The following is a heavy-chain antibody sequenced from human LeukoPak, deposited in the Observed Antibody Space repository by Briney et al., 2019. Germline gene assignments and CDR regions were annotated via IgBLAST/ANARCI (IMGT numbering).Heavy chain of an antibody. CDR2: IWYDGTNT. CDR3: ARDFCSGGSCYPDAFDI. CDR1: GFTFSSYG. J-gene: IGHJ3*02. Sequence: GRSLRLSCAAPGFTFSSYGMHWVRQAPGKGLEWVAVIWYDGTNTYYADSVKGRFTISRDNSKNTLYLQMNSLRAEDTAVYYCARDFCSGGSCYPDAFDIWGQGTMVTVSS. D-gene: IGHD2-15*01. V-gene: IGHV3-33*01.